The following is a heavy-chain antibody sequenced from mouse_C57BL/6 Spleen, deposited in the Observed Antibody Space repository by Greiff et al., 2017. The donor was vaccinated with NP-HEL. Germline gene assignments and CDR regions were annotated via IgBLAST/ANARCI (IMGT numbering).Heavy chain of an antibody. CDR2: INPNNGGT. Sequence: VQLKQSGPELVKPGASVKIPCKASGYTFTDYNMDWVKQSHGKSLEWIGDINPNNGGTIYNQKFKGKATLTVDKSSSTAYMELRSLTSEDTAVYYCARGGYYGSKDYFDYWGQGTTLTVSS. D-gene: IGHD1-1*01. CDR3: ARGGYYGSKDYFDY. J-gene: IGHJ2*01. V-gene: IGHV1-18*01. CDR1: GYTFTDYN.